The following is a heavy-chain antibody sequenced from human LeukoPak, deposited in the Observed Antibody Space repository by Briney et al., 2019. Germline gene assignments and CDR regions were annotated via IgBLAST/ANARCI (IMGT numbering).Heavy chain of an antibody. J-gene: IGHJ4*02. Sequence: SGGSLRLSCAASGFTFSSYAMSWVRQAPGKGLEWVSAISGSGGSTYYADSVKGRFTISRDNSKNTDYLQMNSLRPDDTATYYCARAILLTGSEYYFDSWGQGTVVTVSS. CDR2: ISGSGGST. D-gene: IGHD3-9*01. CDR3: ARAILLTGSEYYFDS. CDR1: GFTFSSYA. V-gene: IGHV3-23*01.